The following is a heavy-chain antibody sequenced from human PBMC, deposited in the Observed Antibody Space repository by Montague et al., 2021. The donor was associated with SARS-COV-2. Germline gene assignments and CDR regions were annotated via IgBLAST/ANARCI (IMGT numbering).Heavy chain of an antibody. V-gene: IGHV3-48*03. CDR1: GFTLSYYV. Sequence: SLRLSCAASGFTLSYYVMNWVRQAPGKGLEWVSYISGSAGTIYYADSVKGRFTISRDNAKNSLYLQMNSLRAEDTAVYYCARAKNDYTWNDWYFYGMDVWGQGATVTVSS. J-gene: IGHJ6*02. CDR3: ARAKNDYTWNDWYFYGMDV. D-gene: IGHD1-1*01. CDR2: ISGSAGTI.